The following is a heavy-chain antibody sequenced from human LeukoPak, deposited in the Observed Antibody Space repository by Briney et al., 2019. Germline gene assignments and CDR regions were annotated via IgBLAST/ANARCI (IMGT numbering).Heavy chain of an antibody. CDR1: GGSISSYY. J-gene: IGHJ6*02. V-gene: IGHV4-59*01. Sequence: SSETLSLTCTVSGGSISSYYWSWIRQPPGKGLEGIGYIYYSGSTNYNPSLKSRVTISVDTSKNQFSLKLSSVTAADTAVYYCARFTYYYDSSGSSDMDVWGQGTTVTVSS. D-gene: IGHD3-22*01. CDR2: IYYSGST. CDR3: ARFTYYYDSSGSSDMDV.